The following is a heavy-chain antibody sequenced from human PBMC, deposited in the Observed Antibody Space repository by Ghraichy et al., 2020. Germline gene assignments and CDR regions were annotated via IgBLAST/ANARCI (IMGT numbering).Heavy chain of an antibody. V-gene: IGHV4-4*09. CDR2: IYDSGST. J-gene: IGHJ5*02. CDR3: ARRVTTTPGERFDP. CDR1: GGSFSTYY. Sequence: SETLSLTCTVSGGSFSTYYWTWIRQPPGKELEWIGYIYDSGSTIYNPSHKSRVSISADTSRNQFSLTLTIVTAADTAVYYCARRVTTTPGERFDPWGQGTLVTVSS. D-gene: IGHD3-10*01.